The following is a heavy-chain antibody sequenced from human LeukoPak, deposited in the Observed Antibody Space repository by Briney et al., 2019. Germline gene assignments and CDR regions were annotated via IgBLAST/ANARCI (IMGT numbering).Heavy chain of an antibody. CDR2: IIPIFGTA. CDR1: GGTFSSYA. J-gene: IGHJ6*02. D-gene: IGHD2-15*01. CDR3: ARGSLMVVAAQYYYYYYGMDV. Sequence: SVKVSCEASGGTFSSYAISWVRQAPGQGLEWMGGIIPIFGTANYAQKFQGRVTITADESTSTAYMELSSLRSEDTAVYYCARGSLMVVAAQYYYYYYGMDVWGQGTTVTVSS. V-gene: IGHV1-69*13.